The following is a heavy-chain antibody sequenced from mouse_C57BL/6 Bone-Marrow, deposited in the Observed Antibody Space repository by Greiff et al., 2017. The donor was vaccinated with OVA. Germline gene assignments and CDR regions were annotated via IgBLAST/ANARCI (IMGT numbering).Heavy chain of an antibody. D-gene: IGHD2-10*02. CDR3: AREAYGNSWYFDV. Sequence: QVQLQQPGAELVKPGASVKLSCKASGYTFTSYWMHWVKQRPGQGLEWIGMIHPNSGSTNYNEKFKSKATLTVDKSSSTAYMQLSSLTSEDSAVYYCAREAYGNSWYFDVWGTGTTVTVSS. CDR1: GYTFTSYW. V-gene: IGHV1-64*01. CDR2: IHPNSGST. J-gene: IGHJ1*03.